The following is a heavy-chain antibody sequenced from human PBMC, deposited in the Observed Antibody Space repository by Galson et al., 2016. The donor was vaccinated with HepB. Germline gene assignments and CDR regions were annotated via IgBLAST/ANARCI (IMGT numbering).Heavy chain of an antibody. J-gene: IGHJ6*03. V-gene: IGHV1-2*06. D-gene: IGHD2-8*02. CDR3: ARDKGEAGGQHDFCMDV. Sequence: SVKVSCKASGYTFTDYYFMYWVRQAPGQGLEWIGRINPNTGDTNYAQKFQGRVTMTRDTSISTAYMDLTRLTDEDTAVYYCARDKGEAGGQHDFCMDVWGKGTTVTVSS. CDR1: GYTFTDYYF. CDR2: INPNTGDT.